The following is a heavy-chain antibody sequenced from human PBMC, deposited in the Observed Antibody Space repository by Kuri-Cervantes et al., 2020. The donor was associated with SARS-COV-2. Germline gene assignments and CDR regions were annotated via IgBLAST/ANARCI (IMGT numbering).Heavy chain of an antibody. D-gene: IGHD2-2*01. J-gene: IGHJ4*02. Sequence: GESLKISCAASGFTFSSYAMSWVRQAPGKGLEWVSCISGGGASSDYSDSVKGRFTISRDNSKNTLYLAMNNLRGEDAAVYFCAKDRDYYSRPPTFHYWGQGAQVTVSS. V-gene: IGHV3-23*01. CDR3: AKDRDYYSRPPTFHY. CDR2: ISGGGASS. CDR1: GFTFSSYA.